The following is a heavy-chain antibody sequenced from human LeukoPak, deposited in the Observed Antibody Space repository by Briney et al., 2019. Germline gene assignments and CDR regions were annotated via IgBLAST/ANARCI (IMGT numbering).Heavy chain of an antibody. J-gene: IGHJ4*02. Sequence: KPSETLSLTCTVSGGPISSGDYYWSWIRQPPGKGLEWIGYIYYSGSTYYNPSLKSRVTISVDTSKNQFSLKLSSVTAADTAVYYCASTDYGSGSYYKEFVLDYWGQGTLVTVSS. CDR1: GGPISSGDYY. V-gene: IGHV4-30-4*01. D-gene: IGHD3-10*01. CDR2: IYYSGST. CDR3: ASTDYGSGSYYKEFVLDY.